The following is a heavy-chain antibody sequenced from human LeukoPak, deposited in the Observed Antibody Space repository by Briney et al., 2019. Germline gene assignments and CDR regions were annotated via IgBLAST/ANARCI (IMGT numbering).Heavy chain of an antibody. CDR1: GFTFSSYG. CDR3: VTIRSYYFDY. V-gene: IGHV3-30*02. CDR2: IRYDGSNK. Sequence: PGGSLRLSCAASGFTFSSYGMHWVRQAPGKGLEWVAFIRYDGSNKYYADSVKGRFTISRDNSKNTLYLQMNSLRAEDTAVYYCVTIRSYYFDYWGQGTLVTVFS. J-gene: IGHJ4*02. D-gene: IGHD3-16*02.